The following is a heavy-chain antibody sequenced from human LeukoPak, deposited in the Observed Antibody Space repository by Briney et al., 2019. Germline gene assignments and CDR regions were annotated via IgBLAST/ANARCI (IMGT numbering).Heavy chain of an antibody. Sequence: PGGSLRLSCAASGFTFDDYAMHWVRQAPGKGLEWVSGISWNSGSIGHADSVKGRFTISRDNAKNSLYLQMNSLGAEDTALYYCAKESTSHPSYGMDVWGQGTTVTVSS. CDR2: ISWNSGSI. V-gene: IGHV3-9*01. J-gene: IGHJ6*02. CDR1: GFTFDDYA. D-gene: IGHD2-2*01. CDR3: AKESTSHPSYGMDV.